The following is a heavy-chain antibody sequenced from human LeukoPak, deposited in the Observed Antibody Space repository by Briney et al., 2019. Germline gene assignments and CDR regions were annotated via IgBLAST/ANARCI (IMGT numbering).Heavy chain of an antibody. V-gene: IGHV3-48*03. CDR1: GFTFSSYE. D-gene: IGHD6-19*01. CDR2: ISSSGSTM. CDR3: ARDGVLAVDENYYYYMDV. J-gene: IGHJ6*03. Sequence: GGSLRLSCAASGFTFSSYEMNWVRQAPGKGLEWVSYISSSGSTMYYADSVKGRFTISRDNAKNSLYLQMNSLRAEDTAVYYCARDGVLAVDENYYYYMDVWGKGTTVTVSS.